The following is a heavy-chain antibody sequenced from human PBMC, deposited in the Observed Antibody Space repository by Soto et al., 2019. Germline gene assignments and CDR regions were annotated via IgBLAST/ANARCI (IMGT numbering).Heavy chain of an antibody. Sequence: PSETLSLTCTVSGVSISSSSYYWGWIRQPPGKGLEWIGSIFYSGSTFYNPSLKSRVTMSVDTSKNQFSLKLSSVTAADTAVYYCGRHDHDFRVFDNCGQGTLVTVSS. J-gene: IGHJ4*02. V-gene: IGHV4-39*01. CDR3: GRHDHDFRVFDN. D-gene: IGHD2-21*02. CDR1: GVSISSSSYY. CDR2: IFYSGST.